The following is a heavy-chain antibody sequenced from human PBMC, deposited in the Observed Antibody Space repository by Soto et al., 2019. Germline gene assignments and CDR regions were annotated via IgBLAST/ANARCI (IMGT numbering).Heavy chain of an antibody. J-gene: IGHJ6*02. V-gene: IGHV3-23*01. CDR2: ISGSGGST. CDR1: GFTFSSYA. Sequence: EVQLLESGGGLVQPGGSLRLSCAASGFTFSSYAMSWIRQAPGKGLEWVSAISGSGGSTYYADSVKGRFTISRDNSKNTLYLQMNSLRAEDTAVYYCAKVDSSSWYYYYGMDVWGQGTTVTVSS. CDR3: AKVDSSSWYYYYGMDV. D-gene: IGHD6-13*01.